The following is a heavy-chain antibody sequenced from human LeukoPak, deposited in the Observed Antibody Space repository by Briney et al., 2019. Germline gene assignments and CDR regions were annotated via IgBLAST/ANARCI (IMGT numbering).Heavy chain of an antibody. CDR1: GGSISSYY. J-gene: IGHJ4*02. CDR3: ARDAAGRYGELSGLDY. V-gene: IGHV4-59*12. D-gene: IGHD4-17*01. CDR2: IYYSGST. Sequence: SETLSLTCTVSGGSISSYYWSWIRQPPGKGLEWIGYIYYSGSTNYNPSLKSRVTISVDTSKNQFSLKLSSVTAADTAVYYCARDAAGRYGELSGLDYWGQGTLVTVSS.